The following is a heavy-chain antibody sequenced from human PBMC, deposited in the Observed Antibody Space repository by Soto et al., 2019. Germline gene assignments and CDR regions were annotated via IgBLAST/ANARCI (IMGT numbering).Heavy chain of an antibody. CDR1: GFTFFSYS. CDR3: ATGRGIY. D-gene: IGHD3-10*01. Sequence: EVRLVESGGGLVQPGGSLRLSCAASGFTFFSYSMNWVRQAPGKGLEWVSYISTGGGTIYYADSVKGRFTISRDNAKNSLYLQMNSLRAEDTVVYYFATGRGIYWGQGILVTVSS. J-gene: IGHJ4*02. CDR2: ISTGGGTI. V-gene: IGHV3-48*01.